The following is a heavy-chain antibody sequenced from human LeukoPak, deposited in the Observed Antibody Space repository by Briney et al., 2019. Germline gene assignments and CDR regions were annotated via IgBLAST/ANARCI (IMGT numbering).Heavy chain of an antibody. J-gene: IGHJ5*02. CDR1: GGSISSGSYY. V-gene: IGHV4-61*02. CDR3: ARDLMVRTPWFDP. D-gene: IGHD3-10*01. CDR2: IYTSGST. Sequence: SSETLSLTCTVSGGSISSGSYYWSWIRQPVGKGLEWIGRIYTSGSTNYNPSLKSRVTISVDTSKKQFSLKLNSVTAADTAVYYCARDLMVRTPWFDPWGQGTLVTVSS.